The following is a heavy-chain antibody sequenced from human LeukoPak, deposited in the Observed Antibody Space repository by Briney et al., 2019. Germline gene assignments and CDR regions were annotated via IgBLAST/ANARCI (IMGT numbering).Heavy chain of an antibody. CDR3: ARSIPYGTTWYGRSDY. CDR2: IKPDGTTK. Sequence: GGSLRLSCAASGFPFSSYSMTWVRQAPGKGLEWVANIKPDGTTKFYVDSVKGRFTISRDNALNSLYLQMNSLRAEDTAIYYCARSIPYGTTWYGRSDYWGQGTLVTVSP. D-gene: IGHD6-13*01. V-gene: IGHV3-7*03. CDR1: GFPFSSYS. J-gene: IGHJ4*02.